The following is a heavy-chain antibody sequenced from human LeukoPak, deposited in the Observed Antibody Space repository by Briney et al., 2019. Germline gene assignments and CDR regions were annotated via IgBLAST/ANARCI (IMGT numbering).Heavy chain of an antibody. V-gene: IGHV3-23*01. J-gene: IGHJ4*02. D-gene: IGHD5-24*01. CDR3: AARDGYNSVPFDY. CDR2: ISGSGGST. CDR1: GFTFSSYW. Sequence: GGSLRPSCAASGFTFSSYWMSWVRQAPGKGLEWVSAISGSGGSTYYADSVKGRFTISRDNSKNTLYLQMNSLRAEDTAVYYCAARDGYNSVPFDYWGQGTLVTVSS.